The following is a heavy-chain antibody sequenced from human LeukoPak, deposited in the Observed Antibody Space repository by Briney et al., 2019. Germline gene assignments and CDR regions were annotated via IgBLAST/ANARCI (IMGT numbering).Heavy chain of an antibody. V-gene: IGHV3-7*01. D-gene: IGHD3-3*01. CDR2: IKQDGSEK. Sequence: GGSLRLSCAASGFTFSNYGMHWVRQAPGKGLEWVANIKQDGSEKYYVDSVKGRFTISRDNAKNSLYLQMNNLRAEDTAVYYCARDRSSDFWSGYYTNYFDYWGQGTLVTVSS. CDR1: GFTFSNYG. J-gene: IGHJ4*02. CDR3: ARDRSSDFWSGYYTNYFDY.